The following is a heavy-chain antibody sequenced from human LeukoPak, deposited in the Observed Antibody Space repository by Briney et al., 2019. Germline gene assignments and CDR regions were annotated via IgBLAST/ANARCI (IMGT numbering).Heavy chain of an antibody. Sequence: PGRSLRLSCAASGFSFSSYGMHWVRQAPSKGLEWVAVISYDGSNKYYADSVKGRFTISRDNSKNTLYLQMNSLRAEDTAVYYCAKGQWSGDYWGQGTLVTVSS. D-gene: IGHD2-15*01. CDR3: AKGQWSGDY. CDR1: GFSFSSYG. V-gene: IGHV3-30*18. CDR2: ISYDGSNK. J-gene: IGHJ4*02.